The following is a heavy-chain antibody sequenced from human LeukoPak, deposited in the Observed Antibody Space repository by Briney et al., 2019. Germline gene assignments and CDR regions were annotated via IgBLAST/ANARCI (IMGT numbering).Heavy chain of an antibody. J-gene: IGHJ6*03. Sequence: PGGSLRLSCAASGFTFSSYGMSWVRQAPGKGLEWVGRIKSKTDGGTTDYAAPVKGRFTISRDDSKNTLYLQMNSLKTEDTAVYYCTTVLTFYGDPLIYYIDVWGKGTTVTVSS. CDR2: IKSKTDGGTT. CDR3: TTVLTFYGDPLIYYIDV. D-gene: IGHD4-17*01. V-gene: IGHV3-15*01. CDR1: GFTFSSYG.